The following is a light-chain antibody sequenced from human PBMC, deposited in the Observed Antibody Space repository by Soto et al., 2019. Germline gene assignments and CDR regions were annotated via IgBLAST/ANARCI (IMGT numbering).Light chain of an antibody. J-gene: IGLJ3*02. CDR2: YDS. CDR3: QVWDSSSDHRV. V-gene: IGLV3-21*04. CDR1: NIRTKS. Sequence: SYELTQPPSVSVAPGQTARITCGGDNIRTKSVHWFQQKPGQAPVLVIYYDSDRPSGIPERFSGSNSGNTATLTISRVEAGDEADYYGQVWDSSSDHRVFGGGSKVTVL.